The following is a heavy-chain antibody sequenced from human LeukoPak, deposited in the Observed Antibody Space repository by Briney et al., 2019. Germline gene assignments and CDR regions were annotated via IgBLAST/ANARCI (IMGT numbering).Heavy chain of an antibody. J-gene: IGHJ6*03. CDR1: GGTFSSYA. Sequence: ASVKVSCKASGGTFSSYAVSWVRQAPGQGLEWMGGIIPIFGTANYAQKFQGRVTITADESTSTAYMELSSLRSEDTAVYYCALPLSGSYYCYYMDVWGKGTTVTVSS. V-gene: IGHV1-69*13. CDR3: ALPLSGSYYCYYMDV. CDR2: IIPIFGTA. D-gene: IGHD1-26*01.